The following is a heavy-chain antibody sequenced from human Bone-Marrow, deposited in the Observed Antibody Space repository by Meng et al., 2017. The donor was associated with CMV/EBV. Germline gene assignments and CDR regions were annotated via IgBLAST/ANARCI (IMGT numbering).Heavy chain of an antibody. V-gene: IGHV1-3*02. CDR3: ARVNPLEDYYYYYGMDV. CDR1: GYTFTSYA. Sequence: ASVKVSCKASGYTFTSYAMHWVRQAPGQRLEWMGWSNAGNGNTKYSQEFQGRVTMTRDTSISTAYMELSRLRSDDTAVYYCARVNPLEDYYYYYGMDVWGQGTTVTVSS. D-gene: IGHD1-14*01. CDR2: SNAGNGNT. J-gene: IGHJ6*02.